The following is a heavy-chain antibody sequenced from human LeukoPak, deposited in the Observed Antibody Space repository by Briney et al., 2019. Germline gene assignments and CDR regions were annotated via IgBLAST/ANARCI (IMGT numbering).Heavy chain of an antibody. CDR3: ARSTAVTTPGYYYGMDV. Sequence: SVKVSCKASGGTFSSYAISWVRQAPGQGLEWMGRIIPVFGIANYAQKFQGRVTITADKSTSTAYMELSSLRSEDTAVYYCARSTAVTTPGYYYGMDVWGHGTTVTVSS. CDR1: GGTFSSYA. D-gene: IGHD4-17*01. V-gene: IGHV1-69*04. J-gene: IGHJ6*02. CDR2: IIPVFGIA.